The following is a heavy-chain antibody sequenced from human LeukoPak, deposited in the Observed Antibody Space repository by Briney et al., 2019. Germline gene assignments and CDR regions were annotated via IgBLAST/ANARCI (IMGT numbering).Heavy chain of an antibody. V-gene: IGHV4-61*08. Sequence: SQTLSLTCAVSGGSISSGGYSWSWIRQPPGKGLEWIGYIYYSGSTNYNPSLKSRVTISVDTSKNQFSLKLSSVTAADTAVYYCARGKEYSSFRATSNWFDPWGQGTLVTVSS. CDR1: GGSISSGGYS. CDR2: IYYSGST. CDR3: ARGKEYSSFRATSNWFDP. D-gene: IGHD6-6*01. J-gene: IGHJ5*02.